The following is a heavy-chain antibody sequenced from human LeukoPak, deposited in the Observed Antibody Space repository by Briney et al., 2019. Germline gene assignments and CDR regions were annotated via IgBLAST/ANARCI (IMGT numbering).Heavy chain of an antibody. CDR1: GFTFSRYG. J-gene: IGHJ4*02. V-gene: IGHV3-30*18. CDR2: TSYDGTTS. CDR3: AKELVVADMFDF. Sequence: GGSLRLSCAASGFTFSRYGMHWVRQAPGKGLEWVAVTSYDGTTSYYADSVEGRFTISRDNSKNTLYLQLNNLRADDTAFYYCAKELVVADMFDFWGQGTLVTVSS. D-gene: IGHD2-15*01.